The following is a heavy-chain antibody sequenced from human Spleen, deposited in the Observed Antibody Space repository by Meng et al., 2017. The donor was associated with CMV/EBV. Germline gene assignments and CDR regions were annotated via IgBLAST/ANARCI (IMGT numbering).Heavy chain of an antibody. CDR3: ARDWFDPNTSPRDY. J-gene: IGHJ4*02. CDR1: GFTFSIYT. D-gene: IGHD2-2*01. V-gene: IGHV3-21*01. Sequence: GESLKISCAASGFTFSIYTMNWVRQAPGKGLEWVSSISSTSTYIYYTGSVKGRFTISRDNAKNSLYLQMNSLRAEDTAMYYCARDWFDPNTSPRDYWGQGILVTVSS. CDR2: ISSTSTYI.